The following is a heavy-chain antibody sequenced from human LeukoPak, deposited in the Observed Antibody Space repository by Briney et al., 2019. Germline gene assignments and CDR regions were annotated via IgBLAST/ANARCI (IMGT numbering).Heavy chain of an antibody. Sequence: PSETLSLTCTVSGYSISSGYYWSWIRQPPGKGLEWIGYIYYSGSTNYNPSLKSRVTISVDTSKNQFSLKLSSVTAADTAVYYCARHQRWSSSGWSRGWFDPWGQGTLVTVSS. V-gene: IGHV4-59*08. CDR3: ARHQRWSSSGWSRGWFDP. CDR2: IYYSGST. D-gene: IGHD6-19*01. CDR1: GYSISSGYY. J-gene: IGHJ5*02.